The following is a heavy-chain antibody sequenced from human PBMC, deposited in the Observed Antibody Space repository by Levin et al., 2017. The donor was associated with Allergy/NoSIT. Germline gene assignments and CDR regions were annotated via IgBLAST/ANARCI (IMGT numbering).Heavy chain of an antibody. J-gene: IGHJ4*02. CDR1: GGSISSYY. CDR2: IYYSGST. CDR3: ARDAVAAGRFDY. D-gene: IGHD6-13*01. V-gene: IGHV4-59*01. Sequence: SETLSLTCTVSGGSISSYYWSWIRQSPGKGLEWIGYIYYSGSTNYNPSLKSRVTISLDTSKNQFSLKVTSVTAADTAVYYCARDAVAAGRFDYWGQGTLVTVSS.